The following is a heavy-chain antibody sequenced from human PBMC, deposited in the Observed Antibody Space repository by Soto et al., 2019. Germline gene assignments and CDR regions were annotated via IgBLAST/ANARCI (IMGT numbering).Heavy chain of an antibody. V-gene: IGHV3-48*01. CDR2: ISSSSSTI. CDR3: ARDRNPYIYDKSGFFYADY. CDR1: GFTFSSYS. D-gene: IGHD3-22*01. Sequence: GGSLRLSCAASGFTFSSYSMNWVRQAPGKGLEWVSYISSSSSTIYYAESVKGRFTISRDNAKNSLYLQMNSLRSEDTAFYYCARDRNPYIYDKSGFFYADYWGQGTLVTVSS. J-gene: IGHJ4*02.